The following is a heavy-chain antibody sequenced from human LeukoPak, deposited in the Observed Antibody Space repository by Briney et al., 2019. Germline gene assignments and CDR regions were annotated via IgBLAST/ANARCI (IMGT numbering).Heavy chain of an antibody. J-gene: IGHJ4*02. Sequence: GESLKISCKGSGYSFTTSWIGWVRQMPGKGLKWMGIIYPGDSDSRYSPSFQGQVTISADRSISTAYLQWSSLKASDTAMYYCARQEIYGQGFDYWGQGTLVTVSS. CDR1: GYSFTTSW. CDR2: IYPGDSDS. CDR3: ARQEIYGQGFDY. V-gene: IGHV5-51*01. D-gene: IGHD3-10*01.